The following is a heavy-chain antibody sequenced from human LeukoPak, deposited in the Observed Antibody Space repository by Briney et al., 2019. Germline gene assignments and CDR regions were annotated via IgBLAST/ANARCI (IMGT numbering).Heavy chain of an antibody. Sequence: SETLSLTCTVSGGSISGFYWSWIRQPAGKGLEWTGRIYPSGGTNYNPSLKSRVTMSTDTSKNQFSLKLRSVTAADTAVYYCAREYGDLDYWGQGTLVTVSS. V-gene: IGHV4-4*07. CDR1: GGSISGFY. J-gene: IGHJ4*02. CDR3: AREYGDLDY. CDR2: IYPSGGT. D-gene: IGHD2-21*01.